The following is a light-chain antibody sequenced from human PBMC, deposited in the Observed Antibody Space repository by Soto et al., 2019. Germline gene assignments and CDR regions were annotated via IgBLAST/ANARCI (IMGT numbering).Light chain of an antibody. Sequence: QTVVTQEPSFSVSPGGTVTLTCGLSSGSVSTDYYPSWYQQTPGQAPRTLIYSTNTRSSGVPDRFSGSILGSKAALTITGAQADDESDYYCVLYVGSGIVVFGGGTQLTVL. V-gene: IGLV8-61*01. CDR1: SGSVSTDYY. CDR3: VLYVGSGIVV. CDR2: STN. J-gene: IGLJ2*01.